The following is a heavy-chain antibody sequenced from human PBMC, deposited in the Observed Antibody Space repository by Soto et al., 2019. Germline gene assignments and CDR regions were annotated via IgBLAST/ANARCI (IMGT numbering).Heavy chain of an antibody. Sequence: QVQLVQSGAEVKKPGSSVKVSCKASGGTFSSYTFSWVRQAPGQGLEWMGRIIPMLGIANYAQKFQGRVTITADKSTSTAYMELSSLRSEDTAVYYFANRGYSYGFVIYWCQGTLVTVSS. J-gene: IGHJ4*02. V-gene: IGHV1-69*02. D-gene: IGHD5-18*01. CDR3: ANRGYSYGFVIY. CDR1: GGTFSSYT. CDR2: IIPMLGIA.